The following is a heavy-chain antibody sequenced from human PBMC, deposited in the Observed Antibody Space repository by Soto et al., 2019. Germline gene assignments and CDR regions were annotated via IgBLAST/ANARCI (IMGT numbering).Heavy chain of an antibody. CDR3: AKDGASYTSGYFWGADY. CDR2: ITFDGNKK. Sequence: QVQLVEFGGGEVQPGRSLRLSCVASGLTLSSYGMHWVRQAPGKGLEWVAVITFDGNKKYYADSVKGRFTISRDNAKNTLYLKMNSLRTEDTGLYYCAKDGASYTSGYFWGADYWGQGTLVSVSS. J-gene: IGHJ4*02. V-gene: IGHV3-30*18. CDR1: GLTLSSYG. D-gene: IGHD6-19*01.